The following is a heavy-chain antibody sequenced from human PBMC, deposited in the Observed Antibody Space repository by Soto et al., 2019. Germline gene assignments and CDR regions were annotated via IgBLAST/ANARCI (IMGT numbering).Heavy chain of an antibody. Sequence: GGSLRLSCVTSGFTVYSNYMNWVRQAPGKGLEWVSVIYSGGSAYYADSVKGRFTISRDNSKNTLFLQINSLRAEDTAVYYCARGDPRGYSGYKYYLDYWGQGTLVTVSS. J-gene: IGHJ4*02. D-gene: IGHD5-12*01. CDR2: IYSGGSA. V-gene: IGHV3-66*01. CDR3: ARGDPRGYSGYKYYLDY. CDR1: GFTVYSNY.